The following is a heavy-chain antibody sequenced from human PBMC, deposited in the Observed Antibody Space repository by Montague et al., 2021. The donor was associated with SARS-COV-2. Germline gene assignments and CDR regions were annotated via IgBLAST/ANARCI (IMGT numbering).Heavy chain of an antibody. Sequence: SETLSLTCTVSGGSISSYYWSWIRQPPGKGLEWIGYIYYSGSTNYNPSLKSRVTISVDTSKNQYSLKLSSVTAAATAADYCAGGDLVASFGVVDYYYYYYMDVWGQGTTVTVSS. D-gene: IGHD3-3*01. CDR1: GGSISSYY. J-gene: IGHJ6*03. V-gene: IGHV4-59*01. CDR2: IYYSGST. CDR3: AGGDLVASFGVVDYYYYYYMDV.